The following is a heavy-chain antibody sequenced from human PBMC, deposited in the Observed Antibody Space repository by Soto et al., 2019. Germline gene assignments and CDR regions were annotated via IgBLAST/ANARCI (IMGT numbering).Heavy chain of an antibody. V-gene: IGHV3-23*01. CDR2: ISGSGGST. Sequence: EVQLLESGGGLVQPGGSLRLSCAASGFTFSSYAMNWVRQAPGKGLEWVSVISGSGGSTYYADSVKGRFTISRDNSKNTLYLQMKSLGAGETAVYYCAKRASGSYFDYWGQGTLVTVSS. CDR3: AKRASGSYFDY. CDR1: GFTFSSYA. J-gene: IGHJ4*02. D-gene: IGHD3-10*01.